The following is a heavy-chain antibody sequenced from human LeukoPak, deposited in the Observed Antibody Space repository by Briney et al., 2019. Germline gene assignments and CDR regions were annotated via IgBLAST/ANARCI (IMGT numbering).Heavy chain of an antibody. Sequence: PGGSLRLSCAASGFIFSSYAMSWVRQAPGKGLEWVSAISGSGGSTYYADSVKGRFTISRDNSKNTLYLQMNSLRAEDTAVYYCAKEGYYYDSSGYYFYFDYWGQGTLVTVSS. CDR2: ISGSGGST. CDR3: AKEGYYYDSSGYYFYFDY. J-gene: IGHJ4*02. V-gene: IGHV3-23*01. D-gene: IGHD3-22*01. CDR1: GFIFSSYA.